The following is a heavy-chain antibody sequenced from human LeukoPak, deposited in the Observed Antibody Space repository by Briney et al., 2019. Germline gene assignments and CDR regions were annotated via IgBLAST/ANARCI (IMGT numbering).Heavy chain of an antibody. D-gene: IGHD3-3*01. J-gene: IGHJ6*03. CDR3: ARDYDFWSGDNYYYYYYMDV. CDR1: GFTFSSYW. Sequence: GGSLRLSCAASGFTFSSYWMSWVRQAPGKGLEWVANIKQDGSEKYYVDSVKGRFTISRDNAKNSLYPQMNSLRAEDTAVYYCARDYDFWSGDNYYYYYYMDVWGKGTTVTVSS. V-gene: IGHV3-7*01. CDR2: IKQDGSEK.